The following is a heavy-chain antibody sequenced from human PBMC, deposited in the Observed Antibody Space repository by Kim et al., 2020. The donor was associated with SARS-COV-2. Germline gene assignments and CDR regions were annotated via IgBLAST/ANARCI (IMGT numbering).Heavy chain of an antibody. CDR2: IYSGGST. V-gene: IGHV3-66*04. CDR3: ARLLGSSTPYYYYYYGMDV. Sequence: GGSLRLSCAASGFTVSSNYMSWVRQAPGKGLEWVSVIYSGGSTYYADSVKGRFTISRDNSKNTLYLQMNSLRAEDTAVYYCARLLGSSTPYYYYYYGMDVWGQGTTVTVSS. J-gene: IGHJ6*02. CDR1: GFTVSSNY. D-gene: IGHD6-13*01.